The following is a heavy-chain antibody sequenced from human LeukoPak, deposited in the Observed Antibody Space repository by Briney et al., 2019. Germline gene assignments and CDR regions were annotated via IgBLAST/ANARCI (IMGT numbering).Heavy chain of an antibody. CDR1: GGSISSGGYS. J-gene: IGHJ4*02. D-gene: IGHD5-18*01. V-gene: IGHV4-30-2*01. CDR3: ASQNSYGYYFDY. CDR2: IYHSGST. Sequence: PSETLSLTCAVSGGSISSGGYSWSWIRQPPGKGLEWIGYIYHSGSTYYNPSLKGRVTISVDRSKNQFSLKLSSVTAADTAVYYCASQNSYGYYFDYWGQGTLVTVSS.